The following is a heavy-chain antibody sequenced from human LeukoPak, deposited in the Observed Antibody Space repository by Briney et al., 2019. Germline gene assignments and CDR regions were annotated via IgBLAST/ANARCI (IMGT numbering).Heavy chain of an antibody. CDR2: ISGSGGST. J-gene: IGHJ4*02. Sequence: HPGASLRLSCAASGLTFSSYAMSWVRQAPGKGLERVTAISGSGGSTYYADSVKGRFTISRDNSKNTLYLQMNSLRAEDTAVYYCAKVPVAGAWGQGTLVTVSS. CDR1: GLTFSSYA. V-gene: IGHV3-23*01. CDR3: AKVPVAGA. D-gene: IGHD6-19*01.